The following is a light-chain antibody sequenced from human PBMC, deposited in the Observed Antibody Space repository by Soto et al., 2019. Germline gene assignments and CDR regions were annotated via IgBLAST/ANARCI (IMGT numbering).Light chain of an antibody. CDR3: QQYDSSPLYT. CDR2: GAS. Sequence: DIVLTQSPGTLSLSPGERATLFCRASQSVRGNYLAWYQQTPGQAPRLLIYGASSRATGIPDRFSCSGSGTDFTLTISRLEPEDYAVYYCQQYDSSPLYTFGQGTKLEIK. V-gene: IGKV3-20*01. CDR1: QSVRGNY. J-gene: IGKJ2*01.